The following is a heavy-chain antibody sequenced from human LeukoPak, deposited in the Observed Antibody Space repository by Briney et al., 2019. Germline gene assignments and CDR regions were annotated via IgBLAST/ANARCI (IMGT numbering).Heavy chain of an antibody. CDR3: AKGGVVTKGRYYGMDV. Sequence: GGSLRLSCAASGFTFSSYAMSWVRQAPGKGLEWVSAISGSGGSTYYADSVKGRFTISRDNSKNTLYLQMNSLRAEGTAVYYCAKGGVVTKGRYYGMDVWGQGTTVTVSS. D-gene: IGHD3-10*01. CDR2: ISGSGGST. V-gene: IGHV3-23*01. J-gene: IGHJ6*02. CDR1: GFTFSSYA.